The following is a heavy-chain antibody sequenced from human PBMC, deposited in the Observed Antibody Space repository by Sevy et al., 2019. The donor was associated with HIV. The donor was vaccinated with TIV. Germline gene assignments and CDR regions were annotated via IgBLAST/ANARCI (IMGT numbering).Heavy chain of an antibody. CDR2: LSFGCGTI. CDR1: GFAFNDYS. CDR3: AREGCSRPHDY. J-gene: IGHJ4*02. V-gene: IGHV3-23*01. Sequence: GGCLRLSCAASGFAFNDYSMSWIRQAPGKGLEWVATLSFGCGTIHYADSVKGRFTLSRDNSKNSFYLQMDNLRVEDTALYYCAREGCSRPHDYWGQGTRVTVSS. D-gene: IGHD2-8*01.